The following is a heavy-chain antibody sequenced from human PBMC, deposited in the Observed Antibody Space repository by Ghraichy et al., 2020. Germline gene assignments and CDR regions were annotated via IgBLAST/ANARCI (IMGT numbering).Heavy chain of an antibody. CDR1: GFTFSSYA. Sequence: GESLNISCAASGFTFSSYAMHWVRQAPGKGLEWVAVISYDGSNKYYADSVKGRFTISRDNSKNTLYLQMNSLRTEDTAVYYCARSYYDSSGFDYWGQGTLVTVSS. D-gene: IGHD3-22*01. CDR3: ARSYYDSSGFDY. V-gene: IGHV3-30-3*01. J-gene: IGHJ4*02. CDR2: ISYDGSNK.